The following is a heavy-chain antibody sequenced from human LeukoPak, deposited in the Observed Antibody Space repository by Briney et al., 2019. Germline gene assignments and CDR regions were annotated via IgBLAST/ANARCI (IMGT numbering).Heavy chain of an antibody. J-gene: IGHJ6*02. V-gene: IGHV3-43D*03. Sequence: GSLRLSCAASGFAFDDYAMHWVRQAPGKGLEWVSLISWDGGSTYYADSVKGRFTISRDNSKNSLYLQMNSLRAEDTALYYCAKVAAVAGHGMDVWGQGTTVTVSS. D-gene: IGHD6-19*01. CDR1: GFAFDDYA. CDR3: AKVAAVAGHGMDV. CDR2: ISWDGGST.